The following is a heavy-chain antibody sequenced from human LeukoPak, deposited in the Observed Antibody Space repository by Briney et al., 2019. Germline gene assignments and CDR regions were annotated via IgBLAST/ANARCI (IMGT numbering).Heavy chain of an antibody. CDR1: GGSFSGYY. CDR3: ARVKRAVVAATFDY. Sequence: PSETLSLTCAVDGGSFSGYYWSWIRQPPGKRLGWIGEINHRGSTNYNPSLKSRVTISVDTSKNQFSLKLSSVTAADTAVYYCARVKRAVVAATFDYWGQGTLVTVSS. CDR2: INHRGST. V-gene: IGHV4-34*01. D-gene: IGHD2-15*01. J-gene: IGHJ4*02.